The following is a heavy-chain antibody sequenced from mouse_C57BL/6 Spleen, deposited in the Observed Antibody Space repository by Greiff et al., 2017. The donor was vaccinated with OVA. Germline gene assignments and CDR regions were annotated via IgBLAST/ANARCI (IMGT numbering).Heavy chain of an antibody. D-gene: IGHD2-4*01. V-gene: IGHV1-61*01. CDR2: IYPSDSET. CDR1: GYTFTSYW. CDR3: ASRYDYDVGYYAMDY. J-gene: IGHJ4*01. Sequence: QVQLQQPGAELVRPGSSVKLSCKASGYTFTSYWMDWVKQRPGQGLEWIGNIYPSDSETHYNQKFKDKATLTVDKSSSTAYMQLSSLTSEDSAVYYCASRYDYDVGYYAMDYWGQGTSVTVSS.